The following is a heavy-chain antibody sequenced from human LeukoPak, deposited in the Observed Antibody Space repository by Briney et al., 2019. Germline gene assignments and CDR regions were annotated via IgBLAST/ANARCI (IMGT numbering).Heavy chain of an antibody. V-gene: IGHV3-23*01. CDR1: GFTFSSYV. Sequence: GGSLRLSCAASGFTFSSYVMSWVRQAPGKGLEWVTAISGSGGSTYYADSVKGRFTISRDNSKNTLYLQMNSLRAEDTAVYYCAKDPVGATNYFDYWGQGTLVTVSS. CDR2: ISGSGGST. CDR3: AKDPVGATNYFDY. D-gene: IGHD1-26*01. J-gene: IGHJ4*02.